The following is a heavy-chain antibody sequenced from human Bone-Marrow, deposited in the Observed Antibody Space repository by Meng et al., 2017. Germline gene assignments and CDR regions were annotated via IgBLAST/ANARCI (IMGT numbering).Heavy chain of an antibody. CDR3: ARGGLYCTNGVCYWYYFDY. CDR1: GGSISSSSYY. J-gene: IGHJ4*02. D-gene: IGHD2-8*01. Sequence: SETLSLTCTVSGGSISSSSYYWGWIRQPPGKGLEWIGSIYYSGSTYYNPSLKSRVTISVDTSKNQFSLKLSSVTAADTAVYYCARGGLYCTNGVCYWYYFDYWGQRTLVTVSS. CDR2: IYYSGST. V-gene: IGHV4-39*07.